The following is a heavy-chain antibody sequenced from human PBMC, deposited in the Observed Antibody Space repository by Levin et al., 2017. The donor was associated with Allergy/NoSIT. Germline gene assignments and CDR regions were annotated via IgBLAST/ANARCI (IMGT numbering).Heavy chain of an antibody. D-gene: IGHD6-19*01. CDR1: GFTFSTYG. Sequence: LSLTCAASGFTFSTYGMHWVRQAPGKGLEWVAVMSYDGSNIYYADSVKGRFTISRDNSKNTLYLQMNSLRPEDTAVYYCAKVGSGWYRYFDLWGRGSLVTVSS. CDR3: AKVGSGWYRYFDL. CDR2: MSYDGSNI. V-gene: IGHV3-30*18. J-gene: IGHJ2*01.